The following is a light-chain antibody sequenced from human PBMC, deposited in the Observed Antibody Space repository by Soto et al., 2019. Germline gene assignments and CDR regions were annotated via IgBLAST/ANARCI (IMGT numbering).Light chain of an antibody. CDR3: QQYNSYSPWT. V-gene: IGKV1-5*01. J-gene: IGKJ1*01. CDR1: QSISSW. CDR2: HAS. Sequence: DIQMTQSPSTLSASVGDRVTITCRASQSISSWLAWYQQRPGKAPKLLIYHASNLQSGVPSRFSGSGSGTEFTLTISSLQPDDFATYYCQQYNSYSPWTFGQGTKVDIK.